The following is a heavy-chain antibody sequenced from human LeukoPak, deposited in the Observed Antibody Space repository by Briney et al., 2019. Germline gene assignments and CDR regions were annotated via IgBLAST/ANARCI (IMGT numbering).Heavy chain of an antibody. CDR1: GGSISSYY. J-gene: IGHJ4*02. CDR3: ASGGDRHTDIGY. CDR2: IYYSGST. V-gene: IGHV4-59*01. D-gene: IGHD5-24*01. Sequence: SETLSLTCTVSGGSISSYYWSWIRQPPGKGLEWIGYIYYSGSTNYNPSLKSRVTISVDTSKNQFSLKLSSVTAADTAVYYCASGGDRHTDIGYWGQGTLVTVSS.